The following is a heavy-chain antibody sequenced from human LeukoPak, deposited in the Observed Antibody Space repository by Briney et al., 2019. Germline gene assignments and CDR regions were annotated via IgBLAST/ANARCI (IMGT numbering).Heavy chain of an antibody. CDR2: ISGSGGST. D-gene: IGHD6-13*01. Sequence: AGGSLRLSCAASGFTFSSYGMSWVRQAPGKGLEWVSAISGSGGSTYYADSVKGRFTISRDNSKNTLYLQMNSLRAEDTGVYYCAKGYSSSWYTNYYYYYMDVWGKGTTVTISS. J-gene: IGHJ6*03. V-gene: IGHV3-23*01. CDR3: AKGYSSSWYTNYYYYYMDV. CDR1: GFTFSSYG.